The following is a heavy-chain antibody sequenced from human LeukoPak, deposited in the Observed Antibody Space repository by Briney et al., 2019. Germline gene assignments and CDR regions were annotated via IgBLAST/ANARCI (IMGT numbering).Heavy chain of an antibody. Sequence: GGSLRLSCAASGFTFSSYAMHWVRQAPGKGLEYVSAISSNGGSTYYANSVKGRFTISRDNSKNTLYLQMGSLRAEDMAVYYCARAEQQLVQGAFDIWGQGTMVTVSS. CDR2: ISSNGGST. CDR1: GFTFSSYA. CDR3: ARAEQQLVQGAFDI. V-gene: IGHV3-64*01. J-gene: IGHJ3*02. D-gene: IGHD6-13*01.